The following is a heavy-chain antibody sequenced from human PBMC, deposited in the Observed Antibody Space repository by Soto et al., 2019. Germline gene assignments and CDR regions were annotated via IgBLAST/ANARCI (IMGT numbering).Heavy chain of an antibody. D-gene: IGHD3-9*01. V-gene: IGHV4-59*01. CDR3: ARENYDILTGYALRYYGMDV. CDR1: GGSISSYY. CDR2: IYYSGST. Sequence: PSETLSLTCTVSGGSISSYYWSWIRQPPGKGLEWIGYIYYSGSTNYNPSLKSRVTISVDTSKNQFSLKLSSVTAADTAVYYCARENYDILTGYALRYYGMDVWGQGTTVTVS. J-gene: IGHJ6*02.